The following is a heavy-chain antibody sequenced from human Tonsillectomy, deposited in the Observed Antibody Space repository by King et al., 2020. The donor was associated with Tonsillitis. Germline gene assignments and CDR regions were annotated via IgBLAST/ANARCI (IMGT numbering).Heavy chain of an antibody. Sequence: VQLVESGGGLVKPGGSLRLSCAASGFTFSNAWMNWVRQAPGKGLEWVGRIKSKPDGGTTDYAAPVKGRFTISRDDSKNTLYLQMNSLKTEDTAVYYCTTDGATSGSYYFTILWGQGTLVTVSS. J-gene: IGHJ4*02. CDR1: GFTFSNAW. D-gene: IGHD1-26*01. V-gene: IGHV3-15*07. CDR3: TTDGATSGSYYFTIL. CDR2: IKSKPDGGTT.